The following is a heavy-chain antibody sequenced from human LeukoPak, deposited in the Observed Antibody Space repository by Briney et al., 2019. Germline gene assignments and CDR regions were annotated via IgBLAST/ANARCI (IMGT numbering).Heavy chain of an antibody. CDR1: GFSFSSHN. Sequence: GGSLRLSCAASGFSFSSHNMNWVRQAPGKGLEWVSSTSNGGRYLYYADSVKGRFTISRDNAKNSLYLQMNSLRAEDTAVYYCARDSTYGDFDYWGQGTLVTVSS. D-gene: IGHD3-10*01. J-gene: IGHJ4*02. V-gene: IGHV3-21*01. CDR2: TSNGGRYL. CDR3: ARDSTYGDFDY.